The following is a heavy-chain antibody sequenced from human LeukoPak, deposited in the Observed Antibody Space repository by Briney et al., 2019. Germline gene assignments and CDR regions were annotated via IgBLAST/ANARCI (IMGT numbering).Heavy chain of an antibody. CDR3: ARTYYDVLTGYREGYDY. Sequence: GGSLRLSCAASGFTFSTYWMNWVRQAPGKGLEWVANIKQDGSERYYVDSVKGRFTISRDNAKNSLYLQMNSLRAEDTAVYYCARTYYDVLTGYREGYDYWGQGALVTVSS. V-gene: IGHV3-7*01. D-gene: IGHD3-9*01. CDR1: GFTFSTYW. CDR2: IKQDGSER. J-gene: IGHJ4*02.